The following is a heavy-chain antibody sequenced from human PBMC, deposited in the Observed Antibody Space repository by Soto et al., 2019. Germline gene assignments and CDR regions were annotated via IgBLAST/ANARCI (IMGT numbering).Heavy chain of an antibody. D-gene: IGHD2-21*02. J-gene: IGHJ4*02. Sequence: GGSMRLSCAASGFTFSSYGMHWVRQAPGKGLEWVAVISYDGSNKYYADSVKGRFTVSRDKSKNTLYLQVNSLRAEDTAVYYCAKDKVPVVVTAPFDYWGQGTLVTVSS. CDR2: ISYDGSNK. V-gene: IGHV3-30*18. CDR3: AKDKVPVVVTAPFDY. CDR1: GFTFSSYG.